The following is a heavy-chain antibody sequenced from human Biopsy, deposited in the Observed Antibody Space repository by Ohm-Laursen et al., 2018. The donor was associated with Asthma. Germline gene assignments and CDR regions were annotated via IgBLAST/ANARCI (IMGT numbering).Heavy chain of an antibody. J-gene: IGHJ4*02. CDR2: ITFDGSTQ. Sequence: SLRLSCAASGTHFGSYNMHWARQAPGKGLEWAAVITFDGSTQHYGDSVKGRFTISRDNSKNMLFLQMNSLRAEDTAVYYCSRDTLGYYFDIWGQGTQVTVSS. CDR3: SRDTLGYYFDI. CDR1: GTHFGSYN. V-gene: IGHV3-30-3*01. D-gene: IGHD6-13*01.